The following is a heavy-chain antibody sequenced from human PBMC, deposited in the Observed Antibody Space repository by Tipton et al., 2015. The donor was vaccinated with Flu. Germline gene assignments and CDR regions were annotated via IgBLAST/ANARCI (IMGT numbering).Heavy chain of an antibody. V-gene: IGHV4-38-2*01. CDR1: GYSISSGYY. Sequence: GLVKPSETLSLTCVVSGYSISSGYYWGWIRQPPGKGLEWIGSIYYSGNTYDNPSLRSRVTVSVDTSKNEFSLKLSSVTAADTAVYYCARGLYGSGSYQRRYVDYWGQGTLVTVSS. CDR3: ARGLYGSGSYQRRYVDY. D-gene: IGHD3-10*01. J-gene: IGHJ4*02. CDR2: IYYSGNT.